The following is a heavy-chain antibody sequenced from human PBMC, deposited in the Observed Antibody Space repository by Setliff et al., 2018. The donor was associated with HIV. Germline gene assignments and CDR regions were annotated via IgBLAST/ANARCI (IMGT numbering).Heavy chain of an antibody. Sequence: SETLSLTCTVSGGSISSADYYWSWIRQPPGKGLGWIGYISHSGSNFYNPSLKSRVTSSGHTSENQFALNLSSVTAADTAVHYCARVGLAAAGTPYDYVGQGTLVTVSS. D-gene: IGHD6-13*01. CDR2: ISHSGSN. V-gene: IGHV4-30-4*08. J-gene: IGHJ4*02. CDR3: ARVGLAAAGTPYDY. CDR1: GGSISSADYY.